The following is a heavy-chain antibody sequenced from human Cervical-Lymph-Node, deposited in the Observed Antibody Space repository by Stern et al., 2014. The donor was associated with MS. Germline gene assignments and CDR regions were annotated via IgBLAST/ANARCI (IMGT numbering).Heavy chain of an antibody. CDR1: GYTFNVYG. CDR3: ARTLDLDY. Sequence: VQLVQSGSELRKPGASVKVSCKASGYTFNVYGINWVRQAPGQGLEWMGRIDTKTGNPTYARGFTGRFVFSLDTSVSTAYLQITSLEAEDTAVYYCARTLDLDYWGQGTLVTVSS. J-gene: IGHJ4*02. CDR2: IDTKTGNP. V-gene: IGHV7-4-1*02. D-gene: IGHD3-9*01.